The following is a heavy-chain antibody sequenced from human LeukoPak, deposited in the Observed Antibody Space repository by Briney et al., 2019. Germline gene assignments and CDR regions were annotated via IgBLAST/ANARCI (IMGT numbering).Heavy chain of an antibody. CDR3: ARVSMITFGGDIASSVDYYYYYMDV. D-gene: IGHD3-16*02. J-gene: IGHJ6*03. Sequence: RGSLRLSCAASGFTFSSYWMSWVRQAPGKGLEWVTNIKQDGSEKYYVDSVKGRFTISRDNAKNSLYLQMNSLRAEDTAVYYCARVSMITFGGDIASSVDYYYYYMDVWGKGTTVTVSS. V-gene: IGHV3-7*01. CDR1: GFTFSSYW. CDR2: IKQDGSEK.